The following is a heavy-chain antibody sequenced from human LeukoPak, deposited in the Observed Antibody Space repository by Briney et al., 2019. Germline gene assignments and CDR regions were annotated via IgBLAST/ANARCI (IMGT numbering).Heavy chain of an antibody. CDR1: GGSISSSSYY. Sequence: SETLSLTCTVSGGSISSSSYYWGWIRQPPGKGLEWIGSIYYGGSTNYNPSLKSRVTISVDKSKNQFSLKLSSVTAADTAVYYCARAPSYDSSGYSIWGQGTMVTVSS. D-gene: IGHD3-22*01. V-gene: IGHV4-39*07. CDR3: ARAPSYDSSGYSI. CDR2: IYYGGST. J-gene: IGHJ3*02.